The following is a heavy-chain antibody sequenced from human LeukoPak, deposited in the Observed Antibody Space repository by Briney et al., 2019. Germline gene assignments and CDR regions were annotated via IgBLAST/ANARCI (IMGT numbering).Heavy chain of an antibody. CDR3: ARDRRVYCFDY. D-gene: IGHD6-13*01. Sequence: PGGSLRLSCAASGFTVSRNYMSWVRQAPGKGLEWVSVIYSGGSTYYADSVKGRFTISRDNSKNTLYLQMNSLRAEDTAVYYCARDRRVYCFDYWGQGTLVTVSS. CDR2: IYSGGST. CDR1: GFTVSRNY. V-gene: IGHV3-66*01. J-gene: IGHJ4*02.